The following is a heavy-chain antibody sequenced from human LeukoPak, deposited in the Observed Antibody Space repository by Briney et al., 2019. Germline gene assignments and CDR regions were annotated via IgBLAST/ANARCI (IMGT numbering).Heavy chain of an antibody. Sequence: ASVKVSCKASGYTFTSYAMHWVRQAPGQRLEWMGWINAGNGNTKYSQKFQGRVTITRDTSASTAYTELSSLRSEDTTVYYCARSIVVVPAAMEGEFDYWGQGTLVTVSS. J-gene: IGHJ4*02. CDR2: INAGNGNT. CDR3: ARSIVVVPAAMEGEFDY. V-gene: IGHV1-3*01. CDR1: GYTFTSYA. D-gene: IGHD2-2*01.